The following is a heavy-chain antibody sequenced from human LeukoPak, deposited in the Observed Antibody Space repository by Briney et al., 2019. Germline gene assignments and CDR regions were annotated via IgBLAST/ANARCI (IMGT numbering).Heavy chain of an antibody. V-gene: IGHV1-2*02. CDR3: AVAPGDY. Sequence: ASVKVSCKASGYTFTDYYIHWVRQAPGQGLEWMGWINPNSDYTFYAQKFQGRVTLTRDTSISTVYMELTTLASDDTALYYCAVAPGDYWGQGTLVSVSA. CDR2: INPNSDYT. CDR1: GYTFTDYY. J-gene: IGHJ4*02. D-gene: IGHD2-21*01.